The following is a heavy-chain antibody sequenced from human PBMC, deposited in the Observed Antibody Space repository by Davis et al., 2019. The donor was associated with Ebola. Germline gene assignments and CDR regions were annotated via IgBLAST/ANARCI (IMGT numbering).Heavy chain of an antibody. CDR1: GFTFSSYA. J-gene: IGHJ6*02. Sequence: GESLKISCAASGFTFSSYAMSWVRQAPGKGLEWVSAISGSGGSQYYADSVKGRFTISRDNSKHTLYQQMNSLRAEDTAVYYFAKASIRGYQLLYATPYYYYGMDVWGQGTTVTVSS. CDR2: ISGSGGSQ. D-gene: IGHD2-2*02. CDR3: AKASIRGYQLLYATPYYYYGMDV. V-gene: IGHV3-23*01.